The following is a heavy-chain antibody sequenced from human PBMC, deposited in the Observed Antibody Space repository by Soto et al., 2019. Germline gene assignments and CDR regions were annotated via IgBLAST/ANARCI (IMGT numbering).Heavy chain of an antibody. J-gene: IGHJ6*02. Sequence: ETLSLTCAVSGYSISSGYYWGWIRQPPGKGLEWIGSIHHSGSTHYNPSLKSRVIISVDTSKNQFSLKLSSVTAAGTAVYYCARENGDYDYYYYGMDVWGQGTTVTVSS. D-gene: IGHD4-17*01. CDR2: IHHSGST. V-gene: IGHV4-38-2*02. CDR3: ARENGDYDYYYYGMDV. CDR1: GYSISSGYY.